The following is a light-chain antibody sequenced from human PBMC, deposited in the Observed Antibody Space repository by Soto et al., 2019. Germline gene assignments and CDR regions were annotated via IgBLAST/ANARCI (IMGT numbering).Light chain of an antibody. V-gene: IGKV3-20*01. CDR2: ETS. J-gene: IGKJ1*01. CDR1: QRVRNKY. CDR3: QQYGSAPWK. Sequence: EIVSTPAAGPLNLSTRESATHSCRAIQRVRNKYLAWYQQKPGQAPRLLIYETSSRATGIPDRFSGSGSGTDFTLTISRLEPEDFAVYYCQQYGSAPWKFGQGTKVDIK.